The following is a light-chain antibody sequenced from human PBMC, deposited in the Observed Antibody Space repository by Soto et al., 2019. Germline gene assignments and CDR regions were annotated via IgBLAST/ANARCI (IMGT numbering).Light chain of an antibody. CDR1: QDISSY. J-gene: IGKJ1*01. CDR2: TAS. CDR3: QQLDSYPRT. Sequence: DIPLTQSPSFLSASVGDRVTITCRASQDISSYLAWYQLKPGRAPKLLISTASSLQSGVPSRFSGSGSGTEFTLTISSLQPEDFTTYYCQQLDSYPRTFGQGTKVEIK. V-gene: IGKV1-9*01.